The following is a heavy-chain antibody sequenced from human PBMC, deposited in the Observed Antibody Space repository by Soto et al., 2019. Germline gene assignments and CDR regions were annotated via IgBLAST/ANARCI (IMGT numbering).Heavy chain of an antibody. CDR2: INHSGST. J-gene: IGHJ4*02. CDR3: ARSYGGNSGTFDF. Sequence: QVQLQQWGAGLLKPSETLSLTCAVYGGSFSGYYWSWIRQPPGKGREYIGEINHSGSTNYNPSLKSRVTLSVDTSKTQFSLKLSSVTAADTAVYYCARSYGGNSGTFDFWGQGTLVTVSS. CDR1: GGSFSGYY. V-gene: IGHV4-34*01. D-gene: IGHD4-17*01.